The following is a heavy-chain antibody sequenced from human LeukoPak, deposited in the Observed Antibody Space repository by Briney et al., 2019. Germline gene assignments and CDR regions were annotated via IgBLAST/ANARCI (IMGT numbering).Heavy chain of an antibody. Sequence: GGSLRLSCTASGFTFGDYAMSWVRQAPGKGLEWVSHINWNGGSTSYADSVKGRFTISRDNAKNSLYLQMNSLRVEDAALYYCARRHYYDTTLAAFDMWGQGTMVTVSS. CDR2: INWNGGST. CDR1: GFTFGDYA. CDR3: ARRHYYDTTLAAFDM. V-gene: IGHV3-20*04. J-gene: IGHJ3*02. D-gene: IGHD3-22*01.